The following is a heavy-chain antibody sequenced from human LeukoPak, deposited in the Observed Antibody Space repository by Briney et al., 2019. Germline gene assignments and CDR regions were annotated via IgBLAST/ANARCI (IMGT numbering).Heavy chain of an antibody. J-gene: IGHJ3*02. CDR1: GGTFSSYA. Sequence: SVKVSCKASGGTFSSYAISWVRQAPGQGLEWMGRIIPILGIANYAQKFQGRVTITADKSTSTACMELSSLRSEDTAVYYCARAVEDIVVVVAATQRNAFDIWGQGTMVTVSS. D-gene: IGHD2-15*01. CDR2: IIPILGIA. CDR3: ARAVEDIVVVVAATQRNAFDI. V-gene: IGHV1-69*04.